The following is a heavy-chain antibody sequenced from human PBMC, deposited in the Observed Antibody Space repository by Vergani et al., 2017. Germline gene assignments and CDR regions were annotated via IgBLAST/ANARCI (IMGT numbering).Heavy chain of an antibody. CDR1: GGTFSSYA. Sequence: QVQLVQSGAEVKKPGSSVKVSCKASGGTFSSYAISWVRQAPGQGLEWMGGIIPIFGTANYAQKFQGRVTITADESTSTAYMELSSLRSEDTAVYYCARLPVVVAGTNYYYYYGMDVWGQGTTVTVSS. J-gene: IGHJ6*02. CDR2: IIPIFGTA. CDR3: ARLPVVVAGTNYYYYYGMDV. D-gene: IGHD6-19*01. V-gene: IGHV1-69*01.